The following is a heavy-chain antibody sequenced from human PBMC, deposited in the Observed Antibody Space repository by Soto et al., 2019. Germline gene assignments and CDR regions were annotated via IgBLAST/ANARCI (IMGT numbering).Heavy chain of an antibody. CDR3: ARGVYNAIFGVISLEY. V-gene: IGHV4-34*01. J-gene: IGHJ4*02. Sequence: SETLSLTCAVYGGSFSGYYWSWIRQPPGKGLEWIAEVNHSGSAHYNPSLRSRVTISVDTSKNQFSLKLSSVTAADTAVFYCARGVYNAIFGVISLEYWGQGTLVTVSS. CDR2: VNHSGSA. D-gene: IGHD3-3*01. CDR1: GGSFSGYY.